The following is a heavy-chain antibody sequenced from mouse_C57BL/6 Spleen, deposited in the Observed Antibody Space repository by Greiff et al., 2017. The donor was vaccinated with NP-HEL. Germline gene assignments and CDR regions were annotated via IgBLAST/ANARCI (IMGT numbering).Heavy chain of an antibody. CDR3: ARDHYYGSSYDY. D-gene: IGHD1-1*01. CDR1: GYTFTDYA. Sequence: VKLMESGPELVRPGVSVKISCKGSGYTFTDYAMHWVKQSHAKSLEWIGVISPYYGDASYNQKFKDKATMTVDKSSSTAYMELARLTSEDSAVYYCARDHYYGSSYDYWGQGTTLTVAS. J-gene: IGHJ2*01. V-gene: IGHV1-67*01. CDR2: ISPYYGDA.